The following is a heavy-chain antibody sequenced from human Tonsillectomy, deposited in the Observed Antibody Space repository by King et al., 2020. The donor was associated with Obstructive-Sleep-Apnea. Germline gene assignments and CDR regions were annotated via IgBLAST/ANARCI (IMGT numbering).Heavy chain of an antibody. J-gene: IGHJ6*02. CDR3: ASDRRLNGMDV. D-gene: IGHD2-8*01. V-gene: IGHV3-48*04. CDR1: GFTFSSYS. CDR2: ISSSSSTI. Sequence: VQLVESGGGLVQPGGSLRLSCAASGFTFSSYSMNWVRQAPGKGLEWVSYISSSSSTIYYADSVKGRFTISRDNAKNSLYLQMNSLRAEDTAVYYCASDRRLNGMDVWGQGTTVTVSS.